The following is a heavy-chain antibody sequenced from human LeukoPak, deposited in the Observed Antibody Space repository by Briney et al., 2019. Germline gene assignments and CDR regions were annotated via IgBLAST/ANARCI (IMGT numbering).Heavy chain of an antibody. CDR3: ARGGQRRYYYYYMDV. J-gene: IGHJ6*03. CDR1: GYTFTSYG. Sequence: ASVKVSCKASGYTFTSYGISWVRQAPGQGLEWMGWMNPNSGNTGYAQKFQGRVTITRNTSISTAYMELSSLRSEDTAVYYCARGGQRRYYYYYMDVWGKGTTVTVSS. D-gene: IGHD6-25*01. CDR2: MNPNSGNT. V-gene: IGHV1-8*03.